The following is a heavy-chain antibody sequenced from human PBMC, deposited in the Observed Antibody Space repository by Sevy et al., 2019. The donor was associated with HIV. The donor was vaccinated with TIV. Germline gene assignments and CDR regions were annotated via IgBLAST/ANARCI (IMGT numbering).Heavy chain of an antibody. J-gene: IGHJ4*02. CDR3: TTDSKTRGLSALLDY. CDR1: GFTFSNAW. V-gene: IGHV3-15*01. D-gene: IGHD3-10*01. CDR2: IKSKTDGGTT. Sequence: GGSLRLSCAASGFTFSNAWMSWVRQAPGKGLEWVGRIKSKTDGGTTDYAAPVKGRFTMSRDNSTNTLYLQMNSLKTEDTAIYYCTTDSKTRGLSALLDYWGQGTLVTVSS.